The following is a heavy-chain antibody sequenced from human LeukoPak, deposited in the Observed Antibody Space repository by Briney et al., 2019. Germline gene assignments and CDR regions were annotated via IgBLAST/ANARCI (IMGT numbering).Heavy chain of an antibody. Sequence: GGSLRLSCAASGFTFSSYSMSWVRQAPGKGLEWVSSISSSSSYIYYADSVKGRFTISRDNAKNSLYLQMNSLRAEDTAVYYCASAQYYYDSSGFDYWGQGTLVTVSS. J-gene: IGHJ4*02. CDR1: GFTFSSYS. V-gene: IGHV3-21*01. CDR3: ASAQYYYDSSGFDY. CDR2: ISSSSSYI. D-gene: IGHD3-22*01.